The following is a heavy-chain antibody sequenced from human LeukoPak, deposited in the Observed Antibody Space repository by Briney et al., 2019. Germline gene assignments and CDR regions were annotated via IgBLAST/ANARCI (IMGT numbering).Heavy chain of an antibody. J-gene: IGHJ4*02. V-gene: IGHV4-34*01. CDR2: INHSGST. CDR3: AMVVGARRTGVSY. CDR1: GGSFSGYY. D-gene: IGHD1-26*01. Sequence: PSETLSLTCAVYGGSFSGYYWSWIRQHPGKGLEWIGEINHSGSTNYNPSLTSRVTTSVDTSKNQFALKLSSAPAADTAVYYCAMVVGARRTGVSYWGQGTLVTVSS.